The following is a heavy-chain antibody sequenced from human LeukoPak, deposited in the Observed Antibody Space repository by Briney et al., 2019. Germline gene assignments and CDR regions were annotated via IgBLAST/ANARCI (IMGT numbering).Heavy chain of an antibody. D-gene: IGHD1-26*01. V-gene: IGHV3-15*01. CDR3: ARDQAGALDY. J-gene: IGHJ4*02. Sequence: PGGSLRLSCAASGFTFRNAWMSWVRQAPGKGLEWVGRIKSKTNGETTGYAAPVKGRFTISRDDSKNTLYLQMNSLRAEDTAVYYCARDQAGALDYWGQGTLVTVSS. CDR2: IKSKTNGETT. CDR1: GFTFRNAW.